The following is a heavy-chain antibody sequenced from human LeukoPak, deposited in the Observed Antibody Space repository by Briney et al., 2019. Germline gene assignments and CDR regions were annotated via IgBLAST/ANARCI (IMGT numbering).Heavy chain of an antibody. J-gene: IGHJ5*02. D-gene: IGHD2-15*01. CDR1: GFTFSSYS. CDR3: ARDRGGCSGDSCPWWFDP. V-gene: IGHV3-21*01. CDR2: ISSSSSYI. Sequence: GSLRLSCAASGFTFSSYSMNWVRQAPGKGLEWVSSISSSSSYIYYADSVKGRFTISRDNAKNSLYLQMNSLRAEDTAVYYCARDRGGCSGDSCPWWFDPWGQGTLVTVSS.